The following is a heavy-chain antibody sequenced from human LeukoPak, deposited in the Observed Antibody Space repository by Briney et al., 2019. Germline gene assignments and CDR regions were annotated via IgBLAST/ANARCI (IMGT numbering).Heavy chain of an antibody. Sequence: GGSLRLSCAASGFTFSSYAMSWVRQAPGKGLEWVSAISGSGGSTYYADSVKGRFTISRDNSKNTLYLQMNSLRAEDTAVYYCAKNRPSYSYGCGDAFDIWGQGTMVTVSS. CDR3: AKNRPSYSYGCGDAFDI. CDR1: GFTFSSYA. D-gene: IGHD5-18*01. CDR2: ISGSGGST. J-gene: IGHJ3*02. V-gene: IGHV3-23*01.